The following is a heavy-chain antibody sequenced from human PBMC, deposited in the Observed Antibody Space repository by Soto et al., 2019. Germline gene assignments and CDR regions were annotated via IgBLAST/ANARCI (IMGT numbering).Heavy chain of an antibody. Sequence: EVQLLESGGDLVQRGGSLRLSCAASGFTFSGYGMSWVRQAPGKGLEWVSSITSSGSNTYYVDSVKGRFTISRDNSKNTLYLQMNSLTGEDTAVYYCAKEQGSVAAALDYWGQGTLVTVSS. CDR2: ITSSGSNT. CDR3: AKEQGSVAAALDY. V-gene: IGHV3-23*01. D-gene: IGHD6-13*01. CDR1: GFTFSGYG. J-gene: IGHJ4*02.